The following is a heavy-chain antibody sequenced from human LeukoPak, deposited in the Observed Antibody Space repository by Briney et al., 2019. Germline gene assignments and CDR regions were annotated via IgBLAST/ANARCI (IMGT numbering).Heavy chain of an antibody. Sequence: GGSLRLSCAASGFSVRSNYMNWVRQAPGKGLEWVSVIYSGGSTYYADSVKGRFTISRDNSKNMLYLQMNSLRAEDTAVYYCAKRVGGVNNFDYWGQGTLVTVSS. CDR2: IYSGGST. CDR3: AKRVGGVNNFDY. CDR1: GFSVRSNY. J-gene: IGHJ4*02. V-gene: IGHV3-66*01. D-gene: IGHD3-16*01.